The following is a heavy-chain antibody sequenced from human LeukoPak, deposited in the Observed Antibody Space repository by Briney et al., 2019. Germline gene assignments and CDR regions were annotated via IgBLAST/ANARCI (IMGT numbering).Heavy chain of an antibody. CDR1: GGSFSGYY. CDR3: ARAQRKSAFDI. J-gene: IGHJ3*02. CDR2: INHSGST. Sequence: PSETLSLTCAVCGGSFSGYYWSWIRQPPGKGLEWIGEINHSGSTNYNPSLKSRVTISVDTSKNQFSLKLSSVTAADTAVYYCARAQRKSAFDIWGQGTMVTVSS. V-gene: IGHV4-34*01.